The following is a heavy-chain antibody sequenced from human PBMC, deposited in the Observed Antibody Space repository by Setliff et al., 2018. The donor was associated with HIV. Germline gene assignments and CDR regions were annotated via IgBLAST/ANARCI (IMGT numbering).Heavy chain of an antibody. CDR1: GFTFNHYA. D-gene: IGHD3-22*01. CDR3: ARVGPWYYKSSGYLASWDY. J-gene: IGHJ4*02. CDR2: TNPQSDIA. V-gene: IGHV1-69*10. Sequence: SVKVSCKASGFTFNHYALSWVRQAPGQRPEWMGGTNPQSDIANYAQRFQGRVTITADHSTTTTYMALSSLRTDDTAVYYCARVGPWYYKSSGYLASWDYWGQGTLVTVSS.